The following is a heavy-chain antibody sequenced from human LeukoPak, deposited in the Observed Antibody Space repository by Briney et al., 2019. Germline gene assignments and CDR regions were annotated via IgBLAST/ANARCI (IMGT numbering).Heavy chain of an antibody. Sequence: GSLTLSCAASGFSFGNYGMAWVRQAPGKGLEWVSSQTSRDETSYADSVKGRFIISRDSFKNTLYLQMNSLTAEDTAVYFCAKRRVIRGHFFDYWGQGTLVTVSS. CDR3: AKRRVIRGHFFDY. J-gene: IGHJ4*02. V-gene: IGHV3-23*01. CDR2: QTSRDET. D-gene: IGHD3-10*01. CDR1: GFSFGNYG.